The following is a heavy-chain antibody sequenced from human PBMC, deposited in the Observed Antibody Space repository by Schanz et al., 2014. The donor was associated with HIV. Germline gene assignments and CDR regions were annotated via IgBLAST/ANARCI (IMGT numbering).Heavy chain of an antibody. CDR2: IIPSFGTA. CDR3: ARGRYSGSYYNY. D-gene: IGHD1-26*01. J-gene: IGHJ4*02. CDR1: GGTLSTYG. V-gene: IGHV1-69*01. Sequence: QVPLLQSGAEVRKPGSSVKVSCKASGGTLSTYGIDWVRQAPGQGLEWMGGIIPSFGTANYAQKFQGRVTITADESTNTAYVELSSLRSEDTAVYFCARGRYSGSYYNYWGQGTLVTVSS.